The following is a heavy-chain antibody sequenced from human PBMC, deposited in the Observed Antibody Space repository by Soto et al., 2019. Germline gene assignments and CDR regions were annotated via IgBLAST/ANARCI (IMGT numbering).Heavy chain of an antibody. V-gene: IGHV3-30*03. D-gene: IGHD6-13*01. CDR1: GFDFSTFG. CDR2: TSYDGGHK. J-gene: IGHJ2*01. Sequence: QVQLVESGGGVVQPGRSLRLSCAASGFDFSTFGMHWVRQAPGKGLDWVAVTSYDGGHKYYADSVKGRFTISRDNSKNTLYLQMNSLRVEDTAVYYCATAPPPSTAGNTYWYFDLWGRGTQVTVSS. CDR3: ATAPPPSTAGNTYWYFDL.